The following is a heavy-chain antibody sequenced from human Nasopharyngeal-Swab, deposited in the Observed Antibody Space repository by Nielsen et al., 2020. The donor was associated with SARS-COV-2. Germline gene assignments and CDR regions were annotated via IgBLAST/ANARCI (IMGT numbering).Heavy chain of an antibody. D-gene: IGHD3-10*01. V-gene: IGHV1-69*01. CDR3: ARAGITMVRGGEDYYFDY. J-gene: IGHJ4*02. CDR2: IIPIFGTA. Sequence: WARQAPGQGLEWMGGIIPIFGTANYAQKFQGRVTTTADESTSTAYMELSSLRSEDTAVYYCARAGITMVRGGEDYYFDYWGQGTLVTVSS.